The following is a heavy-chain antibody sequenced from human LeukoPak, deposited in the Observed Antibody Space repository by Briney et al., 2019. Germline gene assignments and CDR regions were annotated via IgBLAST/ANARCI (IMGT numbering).Heavy chain of an antibody. CDR2: ISGSGGST. CDR3: AKRFLEWLSPGGYFDY. CDR1: GFTFSSYA. J-gene: IGHJ4*02. V-gene: IGHV3-23*01. D-gene: IGHD3-3*01. Sequence: PGGSLRLSCAASGFTFSSYAMSWVRQAPGKGLGWVSAISGSGGSTYYADSVKGRFTTSRDNSKNTLYLQMNSLRAEDTAVYYCAKRFLEWLSPGGYFDYWGQGTLVTVSS.